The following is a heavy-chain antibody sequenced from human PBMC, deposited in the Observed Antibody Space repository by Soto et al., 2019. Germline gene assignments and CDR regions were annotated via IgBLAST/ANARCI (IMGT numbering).Heavy chain of an antibody. CDR3: AKTYYYGSGSYPPDYYYMDV. V-gene: IGHV1-18*01. Sequence: ASVKVSCKASGYTFTSYGISWVRQAPGQGLEWMGWISAYNGNTNYAQKLQGRVTMTTDTSTSTAYMELRSLRSDDTAVYYCAKTYYYGSGSYPPDYYYMDVWGKGTTVTVSS. D-gene: IGHD3-10*01. CDR1: GYTFTSYG. J-gene: IGHJ6*03. CDR2: ISAYNGNT.